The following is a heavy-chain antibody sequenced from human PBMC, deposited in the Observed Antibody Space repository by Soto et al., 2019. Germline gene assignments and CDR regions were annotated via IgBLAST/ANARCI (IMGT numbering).Heavy chain of an antibody. Sequence: SETLSLTCSVSGGSITSNSYYWGWIRQPPGKGLEWVGSIYYSGDTYYRSSLRSRVTISVDTSKNQFSLKLRSVTAADTAVYYCARHGVASPSFCDYWGQGTLVTV. V-gene: IGHV4-39*01. CDR2: IYYSGDT. CDR1: GGSITSNSYY. J-gene: IGHJ4*02. D-gene: IGHD2-2*01. CDR3: ARHGVASPSFCDY.